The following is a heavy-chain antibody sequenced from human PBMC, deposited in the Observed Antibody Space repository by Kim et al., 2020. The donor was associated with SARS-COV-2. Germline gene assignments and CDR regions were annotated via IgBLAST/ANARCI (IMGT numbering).Heavy chain of an antibody. D-gene: IGHD3-9*01. V-gene: IGHV4-59*08. CDR2: IYYSGST. J-gene: IGHJ6*02. CDR3: ARHGYYDSLTGYYPYYYYGMDV. Sequence: SETLSLTCTVSGGSISSYYWSWIRQPPGKGLEWIGYIYYSGSTNYNPSLKSRVTISVDTSKNQFSLKLSSVTAADTAVYYCARHGYYDSLTGYYPYYYYGMDVWGQGTTVTVSS. CDR1: GGSISSYY.